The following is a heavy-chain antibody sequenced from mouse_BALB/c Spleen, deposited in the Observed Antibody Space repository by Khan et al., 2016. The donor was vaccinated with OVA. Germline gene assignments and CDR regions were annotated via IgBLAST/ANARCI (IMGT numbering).Heavy chain of an antibody. V-gene: IGHV2-6-7*01. CDR2: IWGVGST. J-gene: IGHJ1*01. CDR1: GFSLTGYG. CDR3: GGYDYDGCFDV. D-gene: IGHD1-2*01. Sequence: QVQLKESGPGLVAPSQSLSITCTVSGFSLTGYGVNWVRQSPGKGLEWLGMIWGVGSTDYNSRLKSRLSISKDKSKSQVFLKMNSLQTNDTARNYCGGYDYDGCFDVWGEGTTVTVSS.